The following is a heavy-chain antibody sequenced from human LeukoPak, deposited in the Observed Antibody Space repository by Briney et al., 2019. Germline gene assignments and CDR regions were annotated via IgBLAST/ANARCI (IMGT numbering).Heavy chain of an antibody. V-gene: IGHV3-48*02. J-gene: IGHJ4*02. CDR2: ISSSSSTI. Sequence: GGSLRLSCAASGFTFSSYSMNWVRQAPGKGLEWVSYISSSSSTIYYADSVKGRFTISRDNAKNSLYLQMNSPRDEDTAVYYCARPTTTVYNYYYFDYWGQGTLVTVSS. CDR1: GFTFSSYS. CDR3: ARPTTTVYNYYYFDY. D-gene: IGHD4-11*01.